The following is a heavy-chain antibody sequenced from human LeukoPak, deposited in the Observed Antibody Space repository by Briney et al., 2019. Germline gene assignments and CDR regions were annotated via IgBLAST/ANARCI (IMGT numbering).Heavy chain of an antibody. CDR2: IYYSGST. CDR1: GGSISSSSHY. D-gene: IGHD6-13*01. V-gene: IGHV4-39*01. Sequence: SETLSLTCTVSGGSISSSSHYWGWIRQPPGKGLEWIGSIYYSGSTYYNPSLKSRVTISVDTSKNQFSLKLNSVTAADTAVYYCARRLSQQLAFDYWGQGTLVTVSS. J-gene: IGHJ4*02. CDR3: ARRLSQQLAFDY.